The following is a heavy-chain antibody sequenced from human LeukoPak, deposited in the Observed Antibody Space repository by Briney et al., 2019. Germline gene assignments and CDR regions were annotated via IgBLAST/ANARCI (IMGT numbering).Heavy chain of an antibody. D-gene: IGHD2-15*01. Sequence: SETLSLTCTVSGGSISSYYWSWIRQPPGEGLEWIGYIYYSGSTNYNPSLKSRVTISVDTSKNQFSLKLSSVTAADTAVYYCARGYCSGGSCYFDYYYGMDVWGKGTTVTVSS. CDR3: ARGYCSGGSCYFDYYYGMDV. CDR2: IYYSGST. CDR1: GGSISSYY. J-gene: IGHJ6*04. V-gene: IGHV4-59*01.